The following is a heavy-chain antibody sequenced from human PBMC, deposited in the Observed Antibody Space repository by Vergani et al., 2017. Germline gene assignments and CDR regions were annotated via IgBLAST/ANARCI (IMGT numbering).Heavy chain of an antibody. Sequence: EVQLVQSGAEVKKPGESLKISCQGSGYSITHYWIAWVRQRPGKVLEWMGIIYAGDSDVRYSPSFQGQVTMSVDKSLSTAYLQWSSLKASDTATYYCEKTHDFSSLYSSYNWFDPWGQGTQVTVSS. CDR1: GYSITHYW. J-gene: IGHJ5*02. D-gene: IGHD3-3*01. CDR2: IYAGDSDV. CDR3: EKTHDFSSLYSSYNWFDP. V-gene: IGHV5-51*03.